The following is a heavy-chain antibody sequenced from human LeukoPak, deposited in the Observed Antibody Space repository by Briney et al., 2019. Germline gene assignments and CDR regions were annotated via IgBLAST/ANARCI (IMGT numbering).Heavy chain of an antibody. CDR2: ISSSGSTI. V-gene: IGHV3-48*03. Sequence: PGGSLRLSCAASGFTFSSYEMNWVRQAAGKGLEWVSYISSSGSTIYYADFVKGRFTISRDNAKNSLYLQMNSLRAEDTAVYYCAKLGITMFGGVWGKGTTVTVSP. CDR1: GFTFSSYE. D-gene: IGHD3-10*02. J-gene: IGHJ6*04. CDR3: AKLGITMFGGV.